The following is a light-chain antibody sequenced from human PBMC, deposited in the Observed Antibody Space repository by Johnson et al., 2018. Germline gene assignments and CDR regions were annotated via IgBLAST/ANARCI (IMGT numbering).Light chain of an antibody. CDR3: GTWDSSLSAGNV. CDR2: ENN. Sequence: QSVLTQPPSVSAAPGQKVTISCSGSSSNIGNNYVSWYQQLPGTAPHLLIYENNKRPSGIPDRFSGSKSGTSAPLLITGLTTGDEADYYCGTWDSSLSAGNVFGTGTKVTVL. V-gene: IGLV1-51*02. J-gene: IGLJ1*01. CDR1: SSNIGNNY.